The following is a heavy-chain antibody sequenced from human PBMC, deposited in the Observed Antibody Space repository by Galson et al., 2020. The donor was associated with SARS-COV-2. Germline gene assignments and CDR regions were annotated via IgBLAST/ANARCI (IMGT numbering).Heavy chain of an antibody. CDR2: IYYSGST. CDR3: AREGIAVAGTGGMDV. V-gene: IGHV4-61*01. Sequence: ASETLSLTCTVSGGSVSSGSYYWSCIRQPPGKGLEWIGYIYYSGSTNYNPSLKSRVTISVDTSKNQFSLKLSSVTAADTAVYYCAREGIAVAGTGGMDVWGQGTTVTVSS. D-gene: IGHD6-19*01. J-gene: IGHJ6*02. CDR1: GGSVSSGSYY.